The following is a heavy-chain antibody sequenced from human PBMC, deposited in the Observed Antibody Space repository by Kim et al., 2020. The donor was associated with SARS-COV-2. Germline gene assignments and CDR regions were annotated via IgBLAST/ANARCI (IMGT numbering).Heavy chain of an antibody. V-gene: IGHV3-33*05. D-gene: IGHD3-10*01. CDR2: ISYDGSNK. CDR1: GFTFSSYG. J-gene: IGHJ6*02. Sequence: GGSLRLSCAASGFTFSSYGMHWVRQAPGKGLEWVAVISYDGSNKYYADSVKGRFTISRDNSKNTLYLQMNSLRAEDTAVYYCARGGNPSLVSYYYGSGSYLGGLGMDVWGQGTTVTVSS. CDR3: ARGGNPSLVSYYYGSGSYLGGLGMDV.